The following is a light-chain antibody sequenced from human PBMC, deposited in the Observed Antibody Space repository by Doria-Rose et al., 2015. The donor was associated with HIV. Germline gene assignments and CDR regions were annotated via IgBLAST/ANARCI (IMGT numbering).Light chain of an antibody. J-gene: IGKJ1*01. CDR2: DGS. CDR3: HQYGTSWT. V-gene: IGKV3-20*01. CDR1: QSFSSTY. Sequence: TQSPGTLSLSPGERATLSCRASQSFSSTYLAWYQQKPGQAPSLLIYDGSTSATGIPDRFSASESGTDFTLTVNRLEPEDIALYYCHQYGTSWTFGQGTKVEI.